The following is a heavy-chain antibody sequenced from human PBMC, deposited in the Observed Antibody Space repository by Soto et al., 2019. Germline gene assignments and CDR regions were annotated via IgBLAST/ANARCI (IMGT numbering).Heavy chain of an antibody. CDR1: GFTFSIYA. J-gene: IGHJ4*02. V-gene: IGHV3-30-3*01. D-gene: IGHD3-9*01. CDR3: ARDSVLTGPSDS. CDR2: ISYDGSDK. Sequence: QVQLVESGGGVVQPGRSLIFSCAASGFTFSIYAMHWVRQAPGKGLEWVALISYDGSDKDYADSVKGRFTISRDNSKNTLYLQMNSLRDEDTAVYYCARDSVLTGPSDSCGQGTLVTVSS.